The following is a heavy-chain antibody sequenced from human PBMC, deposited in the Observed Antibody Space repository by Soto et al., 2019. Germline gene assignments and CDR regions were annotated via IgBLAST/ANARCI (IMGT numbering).Heavy chain of an antibody. Sequence: KPSETLSLTCTVSGGSISSYYWSWIRQPPGKGLEWIGYIYYSGSTNYNPSLKSRVTISVDTSKNQFSLKLSSVTAADTAVYYCARYSSSWYLFDYWGQGTLVTVSS. CDR1: GGSISSYY. D-gene: IGHD6-13*01. V-gene: IGHV4-59*01. CDR3: ARYSSSWYLFDY. J-gene: IGHJ4*02. CDR2: IYYSGST.